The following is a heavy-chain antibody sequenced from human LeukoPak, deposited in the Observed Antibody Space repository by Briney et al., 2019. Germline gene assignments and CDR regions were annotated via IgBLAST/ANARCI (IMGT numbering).Heavy chain of an antibody. Sequence: PGGSLRLSCALSGRPFSSSIMHWVRRAPGKGLEWVAGMSFDGSQYYVESVKGRFTISRDNSGNTVYLHMTSLRPEDTAVYFCAREGHTSGFCGPFDIWGQGTTVTISS. J-gene: IGHJ3*02. CDR3: AREGHTSGFCGPFDI. V-gene: IGHV3-30*03. CDR1: GRPFSSSI. CDR2: MSFDGSQ. D-gene: IGHD5-12*01.